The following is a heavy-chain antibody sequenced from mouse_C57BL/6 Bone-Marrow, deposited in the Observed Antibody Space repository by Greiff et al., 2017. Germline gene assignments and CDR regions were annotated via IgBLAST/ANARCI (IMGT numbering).Heavy chain of an antibody. CDR2: INPNNGGT. D-gene: IGHD2-2*01. CDR3: ASEIGNGFDYYAMDY. Sequence: VQLQQSGPELVKPGASVKISCKASGYTFTDYYMNWVKQSHGKSLEWIGDINPNNGGTSYNQKFKGKATLTVDKSSSTAYMELRSLTSEDSAVYYCASEIGNGFDYYAMDYWGQGTSVTVSS. V-gene: IGHV1-26*01. J-gene: IGHJ4*01. CDR1: GYTFTDYY.